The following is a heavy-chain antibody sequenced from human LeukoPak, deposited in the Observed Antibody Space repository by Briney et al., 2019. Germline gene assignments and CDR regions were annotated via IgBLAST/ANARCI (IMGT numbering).Heavy chain of an antibody. V-gene: IGHV3-7*01. J-gene: IGHJ4*02. D-gene: IGHD2-21*02. CDR3: ARDATRGGDNDY. Sequence: GGSLRLSCAVSGFTFTSYWMSWVRQAPGKGLEWVANINEDGSYKFHADSVKGRLTISRDNSKNSLYLQMSSLRADDTAAHYCARDATRGGDNDYWGQGTRVIVSS. CDR1: GFTFTSYW. CDR2: INEDGSYK.